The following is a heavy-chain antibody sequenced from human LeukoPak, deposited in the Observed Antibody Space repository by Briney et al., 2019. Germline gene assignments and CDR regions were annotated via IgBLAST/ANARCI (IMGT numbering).Heavy chain of an antibody. Sequence: ASVKVSCKASGYTFTSYGISWVRQAPGQGLAWMGWISDYNGNTNYAQKLQGRLTMTTDTSTSTAYMELRSLRSDDTAVYYCAREFITMVRGVRAIMDVWGKGTTVTVSS. CDR2: ISDYNGNT. J-gene: IGHJ6*03. V-gene: IGHV1-18*01. D-gene: IGHD3-10*01. CDR1: GYTFTSYG. CDR3: AREFITMVRGVRAIMDV.